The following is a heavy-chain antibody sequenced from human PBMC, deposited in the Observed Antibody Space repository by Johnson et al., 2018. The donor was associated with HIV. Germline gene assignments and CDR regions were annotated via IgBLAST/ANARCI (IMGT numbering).Heavy chain of an antibody. CDR3: ARDSQIYGEGGDAFDI. CDR2: ISSSGSTI. J-gene: IGHJ3*02. V-gene: IGHV3-11*04. D-gene: IGHD2/OR15-2a*01. Sequence: QVQLVESGGGVVQPGRSLRLSCAASGFTFSAYYMSWIRQAPGKGLEWVSYISSSGSTIDYADSVKGRFTISRDNAKNSLYLQINSLRAEDAAVYYCARDSQIYGEGGDAFDIWGQGTMFTVSS. CDR1: GFTFSAYY.